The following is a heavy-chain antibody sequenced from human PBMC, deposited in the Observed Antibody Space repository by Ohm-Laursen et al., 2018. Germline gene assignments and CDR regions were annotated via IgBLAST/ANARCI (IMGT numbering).Heavy chain of an antibody. Sequence: ASSVKVSCKASGYTFTGYYMHWVRQAPGQGLEWMGWINPNSGGTNYAQKFQGRVTMTRDTSISTAYMELSRLRSDDTAVYYCARELRTRITGTYGYWGQGTLVTVSS. V-gene: IGHV1-2*02. D-gene: IGHD1-7*01. CDR2: INPNSGGT. CDR1: GYTFTGYY. J-gene: IGHJ4*02. CDR3: ARELRTRITGTYGY.